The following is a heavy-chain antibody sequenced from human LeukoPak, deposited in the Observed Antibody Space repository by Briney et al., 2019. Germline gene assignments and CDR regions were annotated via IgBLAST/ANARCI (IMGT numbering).Heavy chain of an antibody. Sequence: PGGSLRLSCAASGFTFSSYAMSWVRQAPGKGLEWVSAISGSGGSTYYADSVKGRFTISRDNSKNTLYLQMNSLRAEDTAVYYCAKDLGSSYFGVVHPVDYWGQGALVTVSS. V-gene: IGHV3-23*01. CDR1: GFTFSSYA. D-gene: IGHD3-3*01. J-gene: IGHJ4*02. CDR2: ISGSGGST. CDR3: AKDLGSSYFGVVHPVDY.